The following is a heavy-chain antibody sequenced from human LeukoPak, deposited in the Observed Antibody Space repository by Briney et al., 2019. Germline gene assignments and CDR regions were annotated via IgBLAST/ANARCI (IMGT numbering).Heavy chain of an antibody. D-gene: IGHD5-12*01. Sequence: GASVKVSCKASGYTFTSYAMHWVRQAPGQRLEWMGWINAGNGNTKYSQKFQGRVTITRDTSASTAYMELSSLRSEDTAVYYCVRDGTEATILRTGDEGIDYWGQGTLVTVSS. CDR3: VRDGTEATILRTGDEGIDY. CDR1: GYTFTSYA. V-gene: IGHV1-3*01. J-gene: IGHJ4*02. CDR2: INAGNGNT.